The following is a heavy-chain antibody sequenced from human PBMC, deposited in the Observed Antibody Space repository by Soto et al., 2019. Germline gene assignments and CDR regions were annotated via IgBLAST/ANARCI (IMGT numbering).Heavy chain of an antibody. CDR3: ASGYSSGWYDAFDI. Sequence: PSETLSLTCAVSGGSISSGGYSWSWIRQPPGKGLEWIGYIYYSGSTYYNPSLKSRVTISVDTSKNQFSLKLSSVTAADTAVYYCASGYSSGWYDAFDIWGQGTMVTVSS. CDR1: GGSISSGGYS. J-gene: IGHJ3*02. D-gene: IGHD6-19*01. CDR2: IYYSGST. V-gene: IGHV4-30-2*03.